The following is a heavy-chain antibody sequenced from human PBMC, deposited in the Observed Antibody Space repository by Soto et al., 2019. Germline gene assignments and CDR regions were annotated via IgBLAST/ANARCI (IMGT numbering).Heavy chain of an antibody. Sequence: QVQLVQSGAEVKKPGPSVKVSCKASGYTFTNYAMHWVRQAPGQRLEWMGWINAAIGNTKYSQKFQGSVTITRDTSANTAYMELSRLRSEDTAVYYCARRNVYGSGSYSFEFWGQGTLVTVSS. CDR3: ARRNVYGSGSYSFEF. CDR1: GYTFTNYA. CDR2: INAAIGNT. D-gene: IGHD3-10*01. V-gene: IGHV1-3*01. J-gene: IGHJ4*02.